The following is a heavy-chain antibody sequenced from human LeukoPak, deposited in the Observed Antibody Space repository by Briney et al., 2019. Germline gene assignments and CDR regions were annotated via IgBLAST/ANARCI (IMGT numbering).Heavy chain of an antibody. Sequence: PGGSLRLSCAASGFTFSSYGMHWVRQAPGKGLERVAVILNDGSQEKYADSVKGRFTISRDNSKNALFLQMTSLRADDTAVYYCARDHALGDNALDIWGQGTMVTVSS. D-gene: IGHD3-16*01. CDR1: GFTFSSYG. CDR2: ILNDGSQE. V-gene: IGHV3-33*01. J-gene: IGHJ3*02. CDR3: ARDHALGDNALDI.